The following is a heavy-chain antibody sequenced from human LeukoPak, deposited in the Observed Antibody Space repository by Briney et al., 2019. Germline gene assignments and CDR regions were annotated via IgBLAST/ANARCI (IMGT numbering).Heavy chain of an antibody. Sequence: GGSLRLSCAASGFSFSNYWMSWVRQAPGKGLEWVANIKQDGSEKYYVDSVKGRFTISRDNAKNSLYLQMNSLRAEDTAVYYCARGRIAARRDAFDIWGQGTMVTVSS. CDR1: GFSFSNYW. J-gene: IGHJ3*02. D-gene: IGHD6-6*01. V-gene: IGHV3-7*01. CDR3: ARGRIAARRDAFDI. CDR2: IKQDGSEK.